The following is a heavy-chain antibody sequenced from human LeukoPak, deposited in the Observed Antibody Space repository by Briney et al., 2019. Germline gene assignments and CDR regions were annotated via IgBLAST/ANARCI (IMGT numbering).Heavy chain of an antibody. J-gene: IGHJ6*04. CDR1: GFTFSSYA. V-gene: IGHV3-30*04. CDR3: ARDAARGWSRDYYYYGMDV. D-gene: IGHD6-19*01. Sequence: PGRSLRLSCAASGFTFSSYAMHWVRQAPGKGLEWVAVISYDGSNKYYADSVKGRFTISRDNSKNTLYLQMNSLRAGDTAVYYCARDAARGWSRDYYYYGMDVWGKGTTVTVSS. CDR2: ISYDGSNK.